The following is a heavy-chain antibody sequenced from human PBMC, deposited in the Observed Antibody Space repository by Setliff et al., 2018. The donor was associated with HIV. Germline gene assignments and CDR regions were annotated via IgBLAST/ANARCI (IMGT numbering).Heavy chain of an antibody. D-gene: IGHD3-3*01. CDR1: GDSINRGYY. J-gene: IGHJ4*02. CDR3: ARQHPFLEWLPLHFDQ. Sequence: AETLSLTCAVSGDSINRGYYWAWIRQPPGKGPEWIGSIYKSGSTYHNQSLKSRVTISVNLSKNHFALKLTSVTATDTAVYYCARQHPFLEWLPLHFDQWGQGTLVTVSS. V-gene: IGHV4-38-2*01. CDR2: IYKSGST.